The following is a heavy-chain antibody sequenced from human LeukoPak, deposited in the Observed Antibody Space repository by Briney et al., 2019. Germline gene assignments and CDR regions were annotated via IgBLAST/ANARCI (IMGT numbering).Heavy chain of an antibody. CDR1: GYTVTSYY. V-gene: IGHV1-46*01. CDR2: INPSGGST. Sequence: ASVKVSCKASGYTVTSYYMHWVRQAPGQGLEWMGIINPSGGSTSYAQKFQGRVTMTRDMSTSTVYMELSSLRSEDTAVYYCARDHQLRIAARTETSYYYYYMDVWGKGTTVTVSS. D-gene: IGHD6-6*01. J-gene: IGHJ6*03. CDR3: ARDHQLRIAARTETSYYYYYMDV.